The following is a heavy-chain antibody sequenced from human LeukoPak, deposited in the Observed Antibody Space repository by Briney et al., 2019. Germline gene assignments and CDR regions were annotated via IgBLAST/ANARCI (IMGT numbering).Heavy chain of an antibody. CDR3: ARRLTQYDCFDP. J-gene: IGHJ5*02. CDR1: GDSVSSNSVT. Sequence: SQTLSLTCALSGDSVSSNSVTWNWIRQSPSRGLEWLGRTYYRSTWYNDYAVSVRGRITVNPDTSENQFSLHLNSVTPEDTAVYYCARRLTQYDCFDPWGQGILVTVSS. CDR2: TYYRSTWYN. D-gene: IGHD2-2*01. V-gene: IGHV6-1*01.